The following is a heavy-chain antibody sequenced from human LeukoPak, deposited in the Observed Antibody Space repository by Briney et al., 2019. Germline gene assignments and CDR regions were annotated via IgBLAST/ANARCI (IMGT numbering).Heavy chain of an antibody. D-gene: IGHD2/OR15-2a*01. CDR1: GFTFSSYG. CDR3: AREGPRGNSQFDY. CDR2: IWYDGSNK. Sequence: GGSLRLSCAASGFTFSSYGMHWVRQAPGKGLEWVALIWYDGSNKYYTDSVKGRLTISRDNSRNTLYLQMNSLRAEDTAIYYCAREGPRGNSQFDYWGQGTLVTVSS. J-gene: IGHJ4*02. V-gene: IGHV3-33*01.